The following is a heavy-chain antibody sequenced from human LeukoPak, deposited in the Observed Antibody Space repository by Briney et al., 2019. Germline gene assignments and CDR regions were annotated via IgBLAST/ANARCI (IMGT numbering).Heavy chain of an antibody. V-gene: IGHV3-66*01. CDR3: ARDFVPLWFGELLQFDY. J-gene: IGHJ4*02. D-gene: IGHD3-10*01. CDR2: IYSGGST. Sequence: PGGSLRLSCAASGFTVSSNYMSWVRQAPGKGLEWVSVIYSGGSTYYADSVKGRFTISRDNSKNTLYLQMGSLRTEDMAVYYCARDFVPLWFGELLQFDYWGQGTLVTVSS. CDR1: GFTVSSNY.